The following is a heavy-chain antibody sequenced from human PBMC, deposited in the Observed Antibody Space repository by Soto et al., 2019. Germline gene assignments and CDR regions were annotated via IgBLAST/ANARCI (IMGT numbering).Heavy chain of an antibody. J-gene: IGHJ6*02. Sequence: SETLSLTCTVSGGSVSSGSYYWSWIRQPPGKGLEWIGYIYYSGSTNYNPSLKSRVTISVDTSKNQFSLKLSSVTAADTAVYYCARFDYFWSARHYYGMDVWGQGTTVTVSS. V-gene: IGHV4-61*01. CDR2: IYYSGST. CDR3: ARFDYFWSARHYYGMDV. CDR1: GGSVSSGSYY. D-gene: IGHD3-3*01.